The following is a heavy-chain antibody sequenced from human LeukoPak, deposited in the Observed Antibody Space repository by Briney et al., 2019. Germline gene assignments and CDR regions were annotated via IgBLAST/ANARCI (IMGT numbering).Heavy chain of an antibody. J-gene: IGHJ4*02. Sequence: GESLKISCKGSGYIFSNYWIGWVRQMPGKGLEWMGIIYPGDSDTRYSPSFQGQVTISADKSISTAYLQWSSLKASDTAMYYCVRHYYDSVWGSAGIDYWGLGHLVLVSS. CDR3: VRHYYDSVWGSAGIDY. V-gene: IGHV5-51*01. D-gene: IGHD3-16*01. CDR1: GYIFSNYW. CDR2: IYPGDSDT.